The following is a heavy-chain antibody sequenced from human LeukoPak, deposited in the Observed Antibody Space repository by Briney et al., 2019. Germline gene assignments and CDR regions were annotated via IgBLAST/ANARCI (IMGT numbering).Heavy chain of an antibody. Sequence: PGGSLRLSCAASGFTFTSYGMNWVRQAPGKGLEWVSSISSGGTYMYYADSVKGRFTISRDNAKNSVYLQMNSLRAEDTAVYYCAREPGPAAPPADYWGQGTLVTVSS. J-gene: IGHJ4*02. CDR3: AREPGPAAPPADY. CDR2: ISSGGTYM. CDR1: GFTFTSYG. D-gene: IGHD2-2*01. V-gene: IGHV3-21*01.